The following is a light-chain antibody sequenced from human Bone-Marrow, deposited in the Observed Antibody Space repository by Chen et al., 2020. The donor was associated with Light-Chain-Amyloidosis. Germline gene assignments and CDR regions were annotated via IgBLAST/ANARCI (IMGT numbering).Light chain of an antibody. CDR1: SSDVGGDNH. J-gene: IGLJ1*01. V-gene: IGLV2-14*01. CDR2: EVT. CDR3: SSYPITNTLV. Sequence: QSALTQPASVSGSPGQSITISCTGTSSDVGGDNHVSWYQQHPDKAPKLMIYEVTNRPSWVPDRFSGSKSDNPASLPISGLQTEDEADYFCSSYPITNTLVFGSGTRVTVL.